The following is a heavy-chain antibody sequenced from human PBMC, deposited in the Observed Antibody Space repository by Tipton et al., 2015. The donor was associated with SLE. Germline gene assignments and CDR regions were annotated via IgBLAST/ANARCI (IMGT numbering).Heavy chain of an antibody. D-gene: IGHD3-3*01. CDR2: INHSGST. CDR1: GGSISSYY. V-gene: IGHV4-34*01. CDR3: ARHIYDFWSDARYFDL. Sequence: TLSLTCTVSGGSISSYYWSWIRQPPGKGLEWIGEINHSGSTNYNPSLKSRVTISVDTSKNQFSLKLSSVTASDTAVYYCARHIYDFWSDARYFDLWGRGTLVTVSS. J-gene: IGHJ2*01.